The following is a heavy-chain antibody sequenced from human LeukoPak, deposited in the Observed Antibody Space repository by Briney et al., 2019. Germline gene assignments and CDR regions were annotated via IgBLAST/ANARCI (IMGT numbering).Heavy chain of an antibody. Sequence: SETLSLTCTVSGGSISSYYWSWIRQPPEKGLEWIGYIHYSGSTKCNPSLKSRVTISVDTPRNQFSLKLSSVTAADTAVYYCARGDGYGSGSYYYYYGMDVWGQGTTVTVSS. CDR3: ARGDGYGSGSYYYYYGMDV. CDR2: IHYSGST. V-gene: IGHV4-59*12. CDR1: GGSISSYY. J-gene: IGHJ6*02. D-gene: IGHD3-10*01.